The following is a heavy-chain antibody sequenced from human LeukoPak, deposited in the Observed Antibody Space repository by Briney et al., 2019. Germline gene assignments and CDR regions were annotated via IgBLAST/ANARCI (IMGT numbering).Heavy chain of an antibody. CDR2: IYYSGST. V-gene: IGHV4-30-4*01. Sequence: SETLSLTCTVSGGSISSGDYYWSWIRQPPGKGLEWIGYIYYSGSTYYNPSLKSRVTISVDTSKNQFSLKLSSVTAADTAVHYCARDYYYGSGTEYYYYGMDVWGKGTTVTVSS. D-gene: IGHD3-10*01. CDR3: ARDYYYGSGTEYYYYGMDV. CDR1: GGSISSGDYY. J-gene: IGHJ6*04.